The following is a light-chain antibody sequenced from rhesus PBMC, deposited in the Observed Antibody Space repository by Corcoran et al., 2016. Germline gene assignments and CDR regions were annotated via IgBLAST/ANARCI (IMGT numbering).Light chain of an antibody. V-gene: IGKV1-33*02. J-gene: IGKJ3*01. Sequence: DIQMTQSPSSLSASVGERVTITCQAIQGISNWLAWYQKKPGKAPKLLIYAASSLQSGVPSRFRGSGSGTDFTLTISSLQPEDFATYYCQQHNSHPFTFGPRTKLDIK. CDR2: AAS. CDR1: QGISNW. CDR3: QQHNSHPFT.